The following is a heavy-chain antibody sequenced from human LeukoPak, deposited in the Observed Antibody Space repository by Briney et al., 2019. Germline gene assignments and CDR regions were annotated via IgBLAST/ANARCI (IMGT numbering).Heavy chain of an antibody. V-gene: IGHV1-2*02. CDR1: GYTFTDYY. J-gene: IGHJ5*02. CDR3: ARAGRVGAPNWFDP. Sequence: ASVKVSCTASGYTFTDYYMNWVRQAPGQGLEWMGWINVNSGGTKYAQRFQGRVTMTRDTSISTAYMELSRLRSDDTAVYYCARAGRVGAPNWFDPWGHRTLVTVSS. D-gene: IGHD1-26*01. CDR2: INVNSGGT.